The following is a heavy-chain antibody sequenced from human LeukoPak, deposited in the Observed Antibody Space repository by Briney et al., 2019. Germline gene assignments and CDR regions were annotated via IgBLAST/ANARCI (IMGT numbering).Heavy chain of an antibody. D-gene: IGHD2-15*01. CDR1: GGTFSSYT. Sequence: EASVTVSCKASGGTFSSYTISWVRQAPGQGLEWMGRIIPILGIANYAQKFQGRVTITADKSTSTAYMELSSLRSEDTAVYYCALGVVVAADDSFYIWGQRTMVNLFS. CDR2: IIPILGIA. CDR3: ALGVVVAADDSFYI. V-gene: IGHV1-69*02. J-gene: IGHJ3*02.